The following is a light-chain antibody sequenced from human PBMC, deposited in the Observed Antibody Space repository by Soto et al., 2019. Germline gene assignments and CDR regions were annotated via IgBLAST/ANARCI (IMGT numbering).Light chain of an antibody. Sequence: EIGMTQSPATLSVSPGERATLSCRASQSVSSNLAWYQQKPGQAPRLLIYGASTRATGIPARFSGSGSGTEFTLTISSLQSEDFAVYYCQQYNNWSPSLTFGGGTKVEIK. CDR2: GAS. V-gene: IGKV3-15*01. CDR1: QSVSSN. CDR3: QQYNNWSPSLT. J-gene: IGKJ4*01.